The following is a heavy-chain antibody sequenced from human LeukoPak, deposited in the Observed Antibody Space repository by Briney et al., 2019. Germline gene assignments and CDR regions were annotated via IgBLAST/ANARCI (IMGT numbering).Heavy chain of an antibody. V-gene: IGHV3-23*01. D-gene: IGHD3-3*01. J-gene: IGHJ6*02. CDR2: ISGSGGST. CDR1: GFTFSSYA. CDR3: ARDGILRFLEWSMTYYYYYGMDV. Sequence: GGSLRLSCAASGFTFSSYAMSWVRQAPGKGLEWVSAISGSGGSTYYADSVKGRFTISRDNSKNTLYLQMNSLRAEDTAVYYCARDGILRFLEWSMTYYYYYGMDVWGQGTTVTVSS.